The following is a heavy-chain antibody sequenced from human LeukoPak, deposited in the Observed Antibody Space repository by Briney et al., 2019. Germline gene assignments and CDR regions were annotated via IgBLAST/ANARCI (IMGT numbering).Heavy chain of an antibody. V-gene: IGHV4-30-4*01. J-gene: IGHJ5*02. CDR3: ARVSVGSNNWFDP. Sequence: SQTLSPTCTVSGGSISSGDYYWSWIRQPPGKGLEWIGYIYYSGSTYYNPSLKSRVTISVDTSKNQFSLKLGSVTAADTAVYYCARVSVGSNNWFDPWGQGTLVTVSS. CDR1: GGSISSGDYY. D-gene: IGHD2-15*01. CDR2: IYYSGST.